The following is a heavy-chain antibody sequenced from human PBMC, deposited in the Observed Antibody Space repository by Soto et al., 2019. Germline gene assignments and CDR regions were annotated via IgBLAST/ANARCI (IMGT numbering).Heavy chain of an antibody. Sequence: QMQLQESGPGLVKPTETLSLTCAVSSASIISEQRWSWVRQTPGKGLEWIGESHHSGSTNNNPSLRSRLTMSVDKSKNQFSLNLNSVTAADTAVYYCARSFGWYAIDQWGQGTLVIVSS. V-gene: IGHV4-4*02. CDR1: SASIISEQR. CDR2: SHHSGST. D-gene: IGHD6-19*01. J-gene: IGHJ4*02. CDR3: ARSFGWYAIDQ.